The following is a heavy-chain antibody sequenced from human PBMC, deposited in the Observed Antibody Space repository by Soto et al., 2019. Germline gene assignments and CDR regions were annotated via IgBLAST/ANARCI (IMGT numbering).Heavy chain of an antibody. V-gene: IGHV3-30-3*02. CDR1: GFTFSSYA. CDR2: ISNDGMNT. Sequence: QVHLVESGGGVVQPGRSLRLSCVASGFTFSSYALHWVRQAPGKGLEWVALISNDGMNTFYADCVKGRMTVSRDKAEKTMFLQMNSLTPEDTAVYYCAKGLRSMEHWGQGTVVTVSS. D-gene: IGHD3-10*01. CDR3: AKGLRSMEH. J-gene: IGHJ1*01.